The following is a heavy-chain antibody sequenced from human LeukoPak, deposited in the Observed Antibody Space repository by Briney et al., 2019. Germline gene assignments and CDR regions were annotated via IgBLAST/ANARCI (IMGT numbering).Heavy chain of an antibody. J-gene: IGHJ4*02. V-gene: IGHV4-34*01. CDR3: ARAPSYYYAGRGADY. CDR1: GGSFSGYY. CDR2: ISHSGST. D-gene: IGHD3-10*01. Sequence: PSETLSLTCAVYGGSFSGYYWSWIRQPPGKGLEWIGEISHSGSTNYNPSLKSRVTISVDTSKNQFSLKLSSVTAADTAVYYCARAPSYYYAGRGADYWGQGTLVTVSS.